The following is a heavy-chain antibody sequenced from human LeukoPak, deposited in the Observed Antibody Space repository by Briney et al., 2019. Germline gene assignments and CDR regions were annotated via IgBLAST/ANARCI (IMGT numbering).Heavy chain of an antibody. J-gene: IGHJ2*01. CDR2: IYYSGST. CDR3: ARETPLRFLEWTTAHNWYFDL. D-gene: IGHD3-3*01. V-gene: IGHV4-39*07. CDR1: GGSISSSSYY. Sequence: SETLSLTCTVSGGSISSSSYYWGWIRQPPGKGLEWIGSIYYSGSTYYNPSLKSRVTISVDTSKNQFSLKLSSVTAADTAVYYCARETPLRFLEWTTAHNWYFDLWGRGTLVTVSS.